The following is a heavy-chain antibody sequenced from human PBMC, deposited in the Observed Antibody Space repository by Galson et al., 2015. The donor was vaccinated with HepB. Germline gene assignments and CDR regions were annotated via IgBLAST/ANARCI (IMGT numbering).Heavy chain of an antibody. D-gene: IGHD5-12*01. V-gene: IGHV3-23*01. Sequence: SLRLSCAASGFTFSSHAMSWVRQAPGKGLEWVSGIGVTDGGIYYANSVKGRLTISRDNSKNTLYLQVNSLRVEDTAIYYCAKGRPERPPEHRGYDLPDYWGQGTLVTVSS. CDR1: GFTFSSHA. J-gene: IGHJ4*02. CDR2: IGVTDGGI. CDR3: AKGRPERPPEHRGYDLPDY.